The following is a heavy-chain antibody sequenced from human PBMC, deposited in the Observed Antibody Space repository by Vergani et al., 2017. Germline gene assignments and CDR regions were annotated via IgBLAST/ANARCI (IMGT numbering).Heavy chain of an antibody. J-gene: IGHJ5*02. CDR3: ARGSAAAGRNGFDP. D-gene: IGHD6-13*01. CDR1: GGSISSGSYY. CDR2: IYTSGST. Sequence: QVQLQESGPGLVKPSQTLSLTCTVSGGSISSGSYYWSWIRQPAGKGLEWIGRIYTSGSTNYNPSLKSRVTISVDMSKNQFSLKLSSVTAADTAVYYCARGSAAAGRNGFDPWGQGTLVTVSS. V-gene: IGHV4-61*02.